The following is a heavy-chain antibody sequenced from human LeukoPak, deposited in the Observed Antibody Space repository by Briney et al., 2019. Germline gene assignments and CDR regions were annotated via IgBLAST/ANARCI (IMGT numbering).Heavy chain of an antibody. Sequence: PPETLSLTCTVSGGSISSYYWSWIRQPPGKGLEWIGYIYYGGSTSYNPSLKSRVTISVDTSKNQLSLKLSSVTAADTAVYYCARYHRGSYYFDYWGQGTLVTVSS. V-gene: IGHV4-59*01. CDR3: ARYHRGSYYFDY. CDR1: GGSISSYY. J-gene: IGHJ4*02. CDR2: IYYGGST. D-gene: IGHD1-26*01.